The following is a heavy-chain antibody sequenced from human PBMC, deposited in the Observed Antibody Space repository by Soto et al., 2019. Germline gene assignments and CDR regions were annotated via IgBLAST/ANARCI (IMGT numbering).Heavy chain of an antibody. CDR2: IYYSVST. CDR1: GGSISSYY. J-gene: IGHJ4*02. CDR3: ARVAQNYYDSSGYYY. V-gene: IGHV4-59*12. D-gene: IGHD3-22*01. Sequence: SETLSLTCTVSGGSISSYYWSWIRQPPGKGLEWIGYIYYSVSTNYNPSLKSRVTISVDTSKNQFSLKLSSVTAADTAVYYCARVAQNYYDSSGYYYWGQGTLVTVSP.